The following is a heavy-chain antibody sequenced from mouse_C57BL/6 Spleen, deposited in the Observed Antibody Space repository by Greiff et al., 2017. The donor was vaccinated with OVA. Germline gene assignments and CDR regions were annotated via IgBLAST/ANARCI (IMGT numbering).Heavy chain of an antibody. J-gene: IGHJ3*01. Sequence: EVQGVESGGGLVKPGGSLKLSCAASGFTFSDYGMHWVRQAPEKGLEWVAYISSGSSTIYYADTVKGRFTISRDNAKNTLFLQMTSLRSEDTAMYYCARASYGYDDWFAYWGQGTLVTVSA. CDR1: GFTFSDYG. V-gene: IGHV5-17*01. CDR2: ISSGSSTI. D-gene: IGHD2-9*01. CDR3: ARASYGYDDWFAY.